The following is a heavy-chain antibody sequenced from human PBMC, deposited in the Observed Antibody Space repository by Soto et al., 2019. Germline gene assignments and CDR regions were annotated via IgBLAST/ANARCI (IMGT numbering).Heavy chain of an antibody. CDR1: GFTFHNYA. D-gene: IGHD3-16*01. CDR2: INGPGDDT. J-gene: IGHJ4*03. V-gene: IGHV3-23*01. CDR3: AKKEEYDHVWGKFPLD. Sequence: PGGSLRLSCAASGFTFHNYAMRWVRQAPGKGLEWVSSINGPGDDTYYADSVKGRFTISRDNSKNTLYLQMNSLRAEDTALYYCAKKEEYDHVWGKFPLDWGVGRLVT.